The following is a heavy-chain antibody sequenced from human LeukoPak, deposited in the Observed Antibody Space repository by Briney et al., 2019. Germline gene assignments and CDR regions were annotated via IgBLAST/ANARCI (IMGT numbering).Heavy chain of an antibody. CDR2: IYYSGST. CDR3: ARHVYDSSGYYLYFDY. J-gene: IGHJ4*02. D-gene: IGHD3-22*01. V-gene: IGHV4-39*01. Sequence: PSETLSLTCTVYGGSVSSSSYYWGWIRQPPGKGLEWIGSIYYSGSTYYNPSLKSRVTISVDTSKNQFSLKLSSVTAADTAVYYCARHVYDSSGYYLYFDYWGQGTRVTVSS. CDR1: GGSVSSSSYY.